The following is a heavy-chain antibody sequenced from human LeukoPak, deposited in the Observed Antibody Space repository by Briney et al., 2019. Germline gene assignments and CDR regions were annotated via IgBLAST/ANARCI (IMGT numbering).Heavy chain of an antibody. D-gene: IGHD2-2*03. CDR2: IYNSGST. J-gene: IGHJ4*02. CDR1: GGSLTRGNC. Sequence: PSQTLSPTRALSGGSLTRGNCGTWFRKPPGKGLDGFGEIYNSGSTNYNPFIKSLATISVDKSKNQFSLKLSAVTAADTAVYYCARRDEKNCGLDNWGQGTLVTVSS. V-gene: IGHV4-4*02. CDR3: ARRDEKNCGLDN.